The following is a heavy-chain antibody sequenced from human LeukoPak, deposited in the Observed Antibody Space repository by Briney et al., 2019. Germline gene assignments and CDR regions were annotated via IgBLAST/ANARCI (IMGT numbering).Heavy chain of an antibody. D-gene: IGHD3-22*01. CDR1: GFTFSDYY. V-gene: IGHV3-11*01. CDR3: ARDFSAYYYDSSGYADAFDI. Sequence: GGSLRLSCAASGFTFSDYYMSWICQAPGKGLEWVSYISSSGSTIYYADSVKGRFTISRDNAKNSLYLQMNSLRAEDTAVYYCARDFSAYYYDSSGYADAFDIWGQGTMVTVSS. J-gene: IGHJ3*02. CDR2: ISSSGSTI.